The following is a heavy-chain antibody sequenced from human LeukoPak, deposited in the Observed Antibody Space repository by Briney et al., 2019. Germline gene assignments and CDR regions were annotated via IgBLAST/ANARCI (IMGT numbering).Heavy chain of an antibody. CDR3: ARVSDSYGDYGVFDY. J-gene: IGHJ4*02. Sequence: GGSLRLSCAASGFTFTDDYMSWIRQAQGKGLEWVSYISSSVSTIYYADSVKGRFTISRDNAKNSLYLQMNSLRAEDTAVYYCARVSDSYGDYGVFDYWGQGTLVTVSS. CDR1: GFTFTDDY. CDR2: ISSSVSTI. D-gene: IGHD4-17*01. V-gene: IGHV3-11*01.